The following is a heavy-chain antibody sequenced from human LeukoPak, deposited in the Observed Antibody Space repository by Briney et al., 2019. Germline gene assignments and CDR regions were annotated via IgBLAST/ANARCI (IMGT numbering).Heavy chain of an antibody. CDR3: ARDPGQLPQYYFDY. J-gene: IGHJ4*02. CDR1: GFTFSSYA. Sequence: GGSLRLSCAASGFTFSSYAMHWVRQAPGKGLEWVAVISYDGSNKYYADSVKGRFTISRDNAKNSLYLQMNSLRAEDTAVYYCARDPGQLPQYYFDYWGQGTLVTVSS. D-gene: IGHD2-2*01. CDR2: ISYDGSNK. V-gene: IGHV3-30-3*01.